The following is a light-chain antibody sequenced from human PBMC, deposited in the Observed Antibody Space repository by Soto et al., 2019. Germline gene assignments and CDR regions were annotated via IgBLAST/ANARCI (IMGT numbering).Light chain of an antibody. J-gene: IGKJ1*01. Sequence: EIEFTQRRSTQSLSPGERATLSCRASQSVSSSYLAWYQQKPGQAPRLLIYGASSRATGIPDRFSGSGSGTDFTLTISRLEPEDFAVYYCHQFGSSPQTFGQGTKVDIK. CDR3: HQFGSSPQT. CDR2: GAS. CDR1: QSVSSSY. V-gene: IGKV3-20*01.